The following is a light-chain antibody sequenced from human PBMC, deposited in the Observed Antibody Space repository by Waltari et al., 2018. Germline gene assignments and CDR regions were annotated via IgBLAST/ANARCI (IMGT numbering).Light chain of an antibody. Sequence: IVMTQPPDSLPLALRARSASISSCSRRGLSRSNDKTYLTWYQQKPGQPPRLLISRVSTRESGVPDRFSGSGSGTDFTLTISSLEAEDVAVYYCKQGYSCPYTFGQGTKLEIK. J-gene: IGKJ2*01. CDR3: KQGYSCPYT. CDR1: RRGLSRSNDKTY. CDR2: RVS. V-gene: IGKV4-1*01.